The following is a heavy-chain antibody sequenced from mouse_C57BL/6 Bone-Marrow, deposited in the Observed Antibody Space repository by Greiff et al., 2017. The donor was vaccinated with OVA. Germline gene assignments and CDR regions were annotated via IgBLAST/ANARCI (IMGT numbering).Heavy chain of an antibody. V-gene: IGHV6-3*01. CDR3: TIPVGDYTWFAD. CDR1: GFTFSNYW. J-gene: IGHJ3*01. D-gene: IGHD2-4*01. Sequence: EVQVVESGGGLVQPGGSMKLSCVASGFTFSNYWMNWVRQSPEKGLEWVAQIRLKSDNYATHYAESVKGRFTISRDDSKSSVYLQMNNLRAEDTGIYYCTIPVGDYTWFADWGQGTLVTVSA. CDR2: IRLKSDNYAT.